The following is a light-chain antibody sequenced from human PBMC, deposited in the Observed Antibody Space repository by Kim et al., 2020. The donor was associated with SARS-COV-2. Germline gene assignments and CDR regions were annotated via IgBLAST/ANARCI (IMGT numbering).Light chain of an antibody. J-gene: IGKJ4*01. Sequence: PGERATLACRASQSVSSYLAWYQQKPGQAPRLLIYDASNRATGIPARFSGSGSGTDFTLTISSLEPEDFAVYYCQQRSNWPPGLTFGGGTKVEI. CDR2: DAS. V-gene: IGKV3-11*01. CDR3: QQRSNWPPGLT. CDR1: QSVSSY.